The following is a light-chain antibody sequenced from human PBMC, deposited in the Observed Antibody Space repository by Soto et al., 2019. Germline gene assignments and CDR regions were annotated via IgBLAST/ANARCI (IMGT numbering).Light chain of an antibody. CDR2: GVN. CDR3: CSYAGSYTFYV. V-gene: IGLV2-11*01. Sequence: QSALTQPRSVSGSPGQSVTISCTGTTSDVGGYNYVSWYQQQPGKAPKLLIYGVNKRPSGVPARFSGSKSGNTASLTISGLQAEDEADYYCCSYAGSYTFYVFGTGTKLTVL. CDR1: TSDVGGYNY. J-gene: IGLJ1*01.